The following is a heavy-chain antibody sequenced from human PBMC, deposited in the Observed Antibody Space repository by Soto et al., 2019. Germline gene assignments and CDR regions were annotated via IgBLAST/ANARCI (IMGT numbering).Heavy chain of an antibody. CDR3: SREILLGAQNWFDP. D-gene: IGHD3-10*01. V-gene: IGHV4-30-4*01. J-gene: IGHJ5*02. Sequence: QVQLQESGPGLVKPSQTLSLTCTVSGGSISSGDYYWSWIRQPPGKGLNWIGYIFYSGSTYYNPPLRSRVTISVDTSKKQFALKLITVTAADTAVYYCSREILLGAQNWFDPWGQGTLVTVSS. CDR2: IFYSGST. CDR1: GGSISSGDYY.